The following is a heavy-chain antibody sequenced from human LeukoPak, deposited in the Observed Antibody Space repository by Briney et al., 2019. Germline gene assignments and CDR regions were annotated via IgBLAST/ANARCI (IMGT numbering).Heavy chain of an antibody. CDR3: ARAPPPIVVVITTAVGWFDP. V-gene: IGHV4-34*01. CDR2: INHSGST. Sequence: SETLSLTCAVYGGSFSASYWSWIRQPPGKGLEWIGEINHSGSTNYNPSLKSRVTISVDTSKNQFSLKLSSVTAADTAVYYCARAPPPIVVVITTAVGWFDPWGQGTLVTVSS. J-gene: IGHJ5*02. CDR1: GGSFSASY. D-gene: IGHD3-22*01.